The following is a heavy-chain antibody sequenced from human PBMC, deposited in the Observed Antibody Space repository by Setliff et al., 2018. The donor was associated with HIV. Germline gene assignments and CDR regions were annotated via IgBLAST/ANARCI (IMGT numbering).Heavy chain of an antibody. D-gene: IGHD3-22*01. CDR3: ARNAYESNGYFDS. CDR1: GGSLQGYY. J-gene: IGHJ4*02. CDR2: IYYVGWS. V-gene: IGHV4-4*07. Sequence: PSETLSLTCSVSGGSLQGYYWSWIRQPAGKGLQWIGRIYYVGWSKYNPSLEDRVTMSVDTSNNQFSLSLTSVTAADTAVYYCARNAYESNGYFDSWGQGTLVTVSS.